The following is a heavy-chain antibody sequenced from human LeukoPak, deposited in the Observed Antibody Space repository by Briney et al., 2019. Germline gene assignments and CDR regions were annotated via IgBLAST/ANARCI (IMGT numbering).Heavy chain of an antibody. CDR3: TRDQYYEVLYYFDY. CDR2: IRSRAYGGTT. J-gene: IGHJ4*02. Sequence: HPGGSLRLSCTASGFTFGDYAMSWFRQAPGKGLEWVGFIRSRAYGGTTEYAASVKGRFTISRDDSKSIAYLQMNSLKTEDTAVYYCTRDQYYEVLYYFDYWGQGTLVTVSS. D-gene: IGHD3-22*01. CDR1: GFTFGDYA. V-gene: IGHV3-49*03.